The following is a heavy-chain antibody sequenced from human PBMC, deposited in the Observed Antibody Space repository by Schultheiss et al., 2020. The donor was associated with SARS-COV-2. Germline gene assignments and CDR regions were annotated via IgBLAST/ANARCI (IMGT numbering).Heavy chain of an antibody. CDR1: GFIFDDYG. CDR2: IDWDGDKK. J-gene: IGHJ1*01. CDR3: AKDRYSSGWNFQH. D-gene: IGHD6-19*01. Sequence: GGSLRLSCNASGFIFDDYGLNWVRQGPATGLEWVAGIDWDGDKKGYGDSVKGRFTISRDNARNTLYLQMTSLRVEDTAVYYCAKDRYSSGWNFQHWGQGTLVTVSS. V-gene: IGHV3-20*04.